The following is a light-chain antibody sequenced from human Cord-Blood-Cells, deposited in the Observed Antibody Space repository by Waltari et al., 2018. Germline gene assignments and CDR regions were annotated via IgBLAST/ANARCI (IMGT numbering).Light chain of an antibody. CDR1: SSDVGGYNY. V-gene: IGLV2-14*01. CDR3: SSYTSSSTSLYV. CDR2: DVS. Sequence: QSALTQPASESGSPGQSITISCTGTSSDVGGYNYVSWYQQHPGKSPKLMIYDVSKRPSGFSNRFSGSKSGNTASLTISGLQAEDDADYYCSSYTSSSTSLYVFGTGTKVTVL. J-gene: IGLJ1*01.